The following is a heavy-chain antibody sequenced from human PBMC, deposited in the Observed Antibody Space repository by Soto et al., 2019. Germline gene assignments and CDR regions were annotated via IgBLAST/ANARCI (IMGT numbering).Heavy chain of an antibody. J-gene: IGHJ4*02. D-gene: IGHD3-9*01. CDR1: GYTHTDLS. V-gene: IGHV1-24*01. CDR2: FDPEDGET. Sequence: ASVTVSCQISGYTHTDLSMHWVRQAPGKGLEWMGGFDPEDGETIYAQKFQGRVTITADKSTSTAYMELSSLRSEDTAVYYCARSASDLTGYSLVFDYWGQGTLVTVSS. CDR3: ARSASDLTGYSLVFDY.